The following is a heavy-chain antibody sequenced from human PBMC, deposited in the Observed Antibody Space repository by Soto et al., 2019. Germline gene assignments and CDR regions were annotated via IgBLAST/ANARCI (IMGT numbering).Heavy chain of an antibody. V-gene: IGHV4-39*01. D-gene: IGHD3-22*01. CDR1: GGSISSSDFY. CDR3: ASWRWEGNIQYYYDSSGTSNRIDY. J-gene: IGHJ4*02. CDR2: MYYSGST. Sequence: SETLSLTCTVSGGSISSSDFYWGWLRQTPGKGLEFIGSMYYSGSTYYNPSLKSRLTISVDTSKNQFSLKLSSVTAADTAVYYCASWRWEGNIQYYYDSSGTSNRIDYWGQGTLVTVAS.